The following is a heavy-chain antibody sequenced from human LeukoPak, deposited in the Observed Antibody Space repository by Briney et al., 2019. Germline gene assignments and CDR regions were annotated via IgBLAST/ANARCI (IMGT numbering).Heavy chain of an antibody. Sequence: GGSLRLSCATSGFTFNSYGMNWVRQAPGKGLEWVAFVRSDGGSEYYADSVKGRFSISRDNSKRTVDLQMNSLRLEDTAIYYCAKDRYSTSSAFTINPFDYWGQGILVTVSS. J-gene: IGHJ4*02. CDR1: GFTFNSYG. V-gene: IGHV3-30*02. D-gene: IGHD2-2*01. CDR3: AKDRYSTSSAFTINPFDY. CDR2: VRSDGGSE.